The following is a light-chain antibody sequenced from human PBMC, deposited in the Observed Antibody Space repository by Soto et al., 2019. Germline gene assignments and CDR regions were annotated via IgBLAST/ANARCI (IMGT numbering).Light chain of an antibody. Sequence: EIVLTQSPATLSLSPGERATLSCRASQSVSSYLAWYQQKPGQAPSLLIYDASNRATGIPARFSGGGSGSALTLTINSLEPEDFAVYYCQQRFNWPRFTFGQGTKLEIK. J-gene: IGKJ2*01. CDR1: QSVSSY. V-gene: IGKV3-11*01. CDR3: QQRFNWPRFT. CDR2: DAS.